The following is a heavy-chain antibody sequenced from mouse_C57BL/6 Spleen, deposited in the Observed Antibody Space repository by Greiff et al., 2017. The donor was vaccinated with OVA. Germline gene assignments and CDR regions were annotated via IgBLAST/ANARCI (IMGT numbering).Heavy chain of an antibody. Sequence: DVMLVESGGGLVKPGGSLKLSCAASGFTFSSYAMSWVRQTPEKRLEWVATISDGGSYTYYPDNVKGRFTISRDNAKNNLYLQMSHLKSEDTAMYYCAQTDAYWGQGTLVTVSA. V-gene: IGHV5-4*03. CDR3: AQTDAY. D-gene: IGHD3-2*01. CDR1: GFTFSSYA. CDR2: ISDGGSYT. J-gene: IGHJ3*01.